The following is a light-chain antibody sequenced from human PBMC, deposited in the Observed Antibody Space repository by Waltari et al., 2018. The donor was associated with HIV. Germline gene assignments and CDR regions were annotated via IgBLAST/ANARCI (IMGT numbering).Light chain of an antibody. Sequence: DIQMTQSPSSLSASVGDRVTITCRASQGIGNRLAWYQHKPGKVPKLLIYAASTLQSGVPSRFSGSGSGTDFSLTISSLQPEDVATYYCRKCTSAPLTYGPGTRVDIK. CDR1: QGIGNR. V-gene: IGKV1-27*01. J-gene: IGKJ3*01. CDR3: RKCTSAPLT. CDR2: AAS.